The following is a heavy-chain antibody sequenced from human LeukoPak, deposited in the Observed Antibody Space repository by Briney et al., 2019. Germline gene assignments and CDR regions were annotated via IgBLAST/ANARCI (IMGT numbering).Heavy chain of an antibody. D-gene: IGHD3-10*01. V-gene: IGHV4-4*02. CDR2: IYHSGST. CDR1: GASISSGDW. CDR3: ARDDTGVIRGIRFHY. Sequence: SGTLSLTCAVSGASISSGDWWSWVRQPPGKGLEWIGEIYHSGSTNHNPSLKSRVTISVDKSKSQFSLNLSSVTAADTAVYYCARDDTGVIRGIRFHYWGQGTLVTVSS. J-gene: IGHJ4*02.